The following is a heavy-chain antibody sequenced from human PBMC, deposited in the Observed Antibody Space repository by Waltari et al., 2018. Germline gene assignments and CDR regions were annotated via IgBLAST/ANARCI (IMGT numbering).Heavy chain of an antibody. CDR2: IGAYNGNT. J-gene: IGHJ4*02. D-gene: IGHD2-2*01. CDR3: ASSSFCSSTTCYLGY. V-gene: IGHV1-18*01. CDR1: GYTFSSSG. Sequence: QVRLVQSAAEVKKPGASVKVACKASGYTFSSSGISWVRKAPGQGLEWMGWIGAYNGNTDYAQKFRGRVTLTTDRSTNTAYMELRSLRSDDTAFYYCASSSFCSSTTCYLGYWGQGTLVTVSS.